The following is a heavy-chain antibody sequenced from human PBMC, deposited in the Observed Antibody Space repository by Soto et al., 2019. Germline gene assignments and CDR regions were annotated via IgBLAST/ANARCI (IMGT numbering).Heavy chain of an antibody. Sequence: QITLKESGPTLVKPTQTLTLTCTFSGFSLSTSGVGVGWIRQPPGKALEWLALIFWDDDKRYSPSLKSRLTITKDTSKNKVVLTMTNMDPVDAATYYCTHHGYYSYGMDVWGQGTTVSGSS. CDR3: THHGYYSYGMDV. V-gene: IGHV2-5*02. CDR2: IFWDDDK. J-gene: IGHJ6*02. CDR1: GFSLSTSGVG.